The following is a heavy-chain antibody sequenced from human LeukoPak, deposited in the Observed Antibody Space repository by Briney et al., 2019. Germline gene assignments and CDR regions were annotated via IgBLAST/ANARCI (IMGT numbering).Heavy chain of an antibody. J-gene: IGHJ4*02. CDR1: GGSISSYY. Sequence: SETLSLTCTVSGGSISSYYRSWIRQPPGKGLEWIGYIYYSGSTNYNPSLKSRVTISVDTSKNQFSLKLSSVTAADTAVYYCARLGAGPTYYDFWSGYSSFYFDYWGQGTLVTVSS. CDR2: IYYSGST. CDR3: ARLGAGPTYYDFWSGYSSFYFDY. D-gene: IGHD3-3*01. V-gene: IGHV4-59*12.